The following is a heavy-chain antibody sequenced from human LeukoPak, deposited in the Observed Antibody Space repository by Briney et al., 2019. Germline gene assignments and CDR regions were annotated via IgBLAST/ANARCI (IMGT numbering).Heavy chain of an antibody. CDR1: GFTFSSYA. Sequence: GGSLRLSCAASGFTFSSYAMNWVRQAPGKGLEWVSGIRGTGGSTFYADSVKGRFTISRDNSKNTLYLQMNSLRAEDTAVYYCTKDLAVADYRGQGTLVTVSS. CDR3: TKDLAVADY. CDR2: IRGTGGST. J-gene: IGHJ4*02. D-gene: IGHD6-19*01. V-gene: IGHV3-23*01.